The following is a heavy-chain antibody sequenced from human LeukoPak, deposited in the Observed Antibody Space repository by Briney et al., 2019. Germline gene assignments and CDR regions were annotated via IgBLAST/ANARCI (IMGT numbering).Heavy chain of an antibody. CDR3: ARDSCSSNSCSFDY. Sequence: SETLSLTCTVSGDSISSGSYYWSWIRQPAGKGLEWIGRIYTSGDTNYNPSLKSRVAISVETSKNQFSLKLSSVTAADTAVYYCARDSCSSNSCSFDYWGQGTLVTVSS. CDR2: IYTSGDT. D-gene: IGHD2-2*01. V-gene: IGHV4-61*02. CDR1: GDSISSGSYY. J-gene: IGHJ4*02.